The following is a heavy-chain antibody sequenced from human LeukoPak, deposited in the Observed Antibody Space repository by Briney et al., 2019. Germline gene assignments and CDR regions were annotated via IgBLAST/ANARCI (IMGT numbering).Heavy chain of an antibody. CDR2: INPSGGST. CDR1: GYTFTSYY. CDR3: ARGDYYDSSGYYNTDAFDI. V-gene: IGHV1-46*01. D-gene: IGHD3-22*01. J-gene: IGHJ3*02. Sequence: ASVKVSCKASGYTFTSYYMHWVRQAPGQGLEWMGIINPSGGSTSYAQKFQGRVTMTRDTSTSTVYMELSSLRSEDTAVYYCARGDYYDSSGYYNTDAFDIWGQGTMVTVSS.